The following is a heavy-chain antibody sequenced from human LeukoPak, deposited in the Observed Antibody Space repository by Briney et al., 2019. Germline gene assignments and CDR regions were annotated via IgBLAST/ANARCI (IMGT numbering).Heavy chain of an antibody. CDR2: INHSGST. Sequence: YXXXXRQPPXXGLEWIGEINHSGSTNYNPSLKSRVTISVDTSKNQFSLKLSSVTAADTAVYYCAMKASMVRALVDYWGQGTLVTVSS. D-gene: IGHD3-10*01. J-gene: IGHJ4*02. CDR1: Y. V-gene: IGHV4-34*01. CDR3: AMKASMVRALVDY.